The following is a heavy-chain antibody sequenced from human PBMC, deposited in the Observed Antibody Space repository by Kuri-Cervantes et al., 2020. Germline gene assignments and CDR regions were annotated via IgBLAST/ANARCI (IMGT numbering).Heavy chain of an antibody. D-gene: IGHD6-19*01. CDR3: AISEGHAGSGFPLLSY. CDR2: ISAYNGNT. CDR1: GYTFTSYG. V-gene: IGHV1-18*01. Sequence: ASVKVSCKASGYTFTSYGISWVRQAPGQGLEWMGWISAYNGNTNYAQKLQGRITMTTDTSTSTAYMELRSLRPDDTAVYYCAISEGHAGSGFPLLSYWGQGTLVTVSS. J-gene: IGHJ4*02.